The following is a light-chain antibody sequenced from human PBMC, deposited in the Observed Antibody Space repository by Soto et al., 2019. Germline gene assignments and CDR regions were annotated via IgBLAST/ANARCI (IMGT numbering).Light chain of an antibody. V-gene: IGLV2-23*01. CDR3: SSYSPSNTCVL. J-gene: IGLJ2*01. Sequence: QPVLTQPASVSGSPGQSITISCTGTSSDIGTYNLVSWYQHQPGKAPKLMIYEGSKRPSWVSNRFSGSKSGNTASLTISGLQAEDEADYYCSSYSPSNTCVLFGGGTQLTVL. CDR2: EGS. CDR1: SSDIGTYNL.